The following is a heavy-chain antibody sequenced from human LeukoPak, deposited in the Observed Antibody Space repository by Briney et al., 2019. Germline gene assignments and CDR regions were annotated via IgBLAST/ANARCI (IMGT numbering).Heavy chain of an antibody. CDR3: ARDRYSSSRANFDY. Sequence: PSETLSLTCAVYGGSFSGYYWSWIRQPPGKGLEWIGEINHSGSTNYNPSLKSRVTISVDTPKNQFSLKLSSVTAADTAVYYCARDRYSSSRANFDYWGQGTLVTVSS. CDR1: GGSFSGYY. D-gene: IGHD6-13*01. CDR2: INHSGST. V-gene: IGHV4-34*01. J-gene: IGHJ4*02.